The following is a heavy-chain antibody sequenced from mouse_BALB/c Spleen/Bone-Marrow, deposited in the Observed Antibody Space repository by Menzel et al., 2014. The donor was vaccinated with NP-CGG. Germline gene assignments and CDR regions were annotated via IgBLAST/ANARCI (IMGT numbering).Heavy chain of an antibody. Sequence: VKLVESGPGLVAPSQSLSITCTVSGFSLSDYGVSWIRQSPGKGLEWLGVIWGGGKEYYNSVLKSRLSINKDNSKSQVFLKMYSLQTDDTALYYCAKHRSVYPYAMDYWGQGTSVTVSS. V-gene: IGHV2-6-5*01. CDR3: AKHRSVYPYAMDY. CDR2: IWGGGKE. D-gene: IGHD2-10*02. J-gene: IGHJ4*01. CDR1: GFSLSDYG.